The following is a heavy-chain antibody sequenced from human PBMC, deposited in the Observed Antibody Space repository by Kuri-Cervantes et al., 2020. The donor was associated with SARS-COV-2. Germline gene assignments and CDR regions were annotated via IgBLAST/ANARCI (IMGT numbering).Heavy chain of an antibody. J-gene: IGHJ6*02. CDR1: GCTFSSYS. D-gene: IGHD2-2*01. V-gene: IGHV3-21*01. CDR2: ISRSTSYI. Sequence: GESLKISCAASGCTFSSYSMNGVRQAPGKGLEWVSSISRSTSYIYHADSVKGRFTISRDNAKHSVYQQMNSLRAEDTAVYYCARYFSAQYQVAINFYYYGMDVWGQGTTVTVSS. CDR3: ARYFSAQYQVAINFYYYGMDV.